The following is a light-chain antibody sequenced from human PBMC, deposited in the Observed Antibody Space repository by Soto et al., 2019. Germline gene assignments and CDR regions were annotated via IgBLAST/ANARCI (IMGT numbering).Light chain of an antibody. CDR1: QSVDIN. CDR3: QQYGSSPQT. Sequence: EIVLTQSPGTLSVSPGDRVTLSCRASQSVDINLAWYQQRAGQAPRLLVYGAPTKATDMPGRFSGSGSGTDFTLTISSLEPEDFAVYYCQQYGSSPQTFGQGTKVDIK. CDR2: GAP. V-gene: IGKV3-20*01. J-gene: IGKJ1*01.